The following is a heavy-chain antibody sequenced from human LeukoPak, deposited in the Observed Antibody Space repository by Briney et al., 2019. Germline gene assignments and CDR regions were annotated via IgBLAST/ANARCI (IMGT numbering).Heavy chain of an antibody. J-gene: IGHJ4*02. CDR1: GFTFSSYW. CDR3: ARGVYSSSWSVSPFDY. Sequence: GGSLRLSCADSGFTFSSYWMSWVPQAPGKGLEWVANIKQDGSEKYYVDSVKGRFTISRDNAKNSLYLQMNSLRAEDTAVYYCARGVYSSSWSVSPFDYWGQGTLVTVSS. D-gene: IGHD6-13*01. V-gene: IGHV3-7*01. CDR2: IKQDGSEK.